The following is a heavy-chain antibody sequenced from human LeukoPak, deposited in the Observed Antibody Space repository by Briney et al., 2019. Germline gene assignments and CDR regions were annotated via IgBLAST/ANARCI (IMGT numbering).Heavy chain of an antibody. Sequence: GGSLRLSCAASGFTFSSYSLNWVRQAPGKGLEWVSSISSSSSYIYYADSVKGRFTISRDNAKNSLYLQMNSLRAEDTAVYYCARGRRIAAAGLYYFDYWGQGTLVTVSS. CDR1: GFTFSSYS. CDR2: ISSSSSYI. CDR3: ARGRRIAAAGLYYFDY. J-gene: IGHJ4*02. V-gene: IGHV3-21*01. D-gene: IGHD6-13*01.